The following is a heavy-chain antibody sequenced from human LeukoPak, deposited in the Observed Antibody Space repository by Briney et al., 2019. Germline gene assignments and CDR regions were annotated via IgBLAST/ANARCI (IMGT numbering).Heavy chain of an antibody. V-gene: IGHV4-59*01. J-gene: IGHJ6*02. Sequence: SETLSLTCTVSGGLISSYYWSWIRQPPGKGLEWIGYIYYSGSTKYNPSLKSRVTISVDTSKNQFSLKLTSVTAADTAEYYCARAPPSAAGYYYGMDVWAKGPRSPSP. CDR2: IYYSGST. D-gene: IGHD6-13*01. CDR3: ARAPPSAAGYYYGMDV. CDR1: GGLISSYY.